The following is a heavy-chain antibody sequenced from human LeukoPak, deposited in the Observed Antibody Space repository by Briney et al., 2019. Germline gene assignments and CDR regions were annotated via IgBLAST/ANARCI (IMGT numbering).Heavy chain of an antibody. CDR1: GYTFNGFY. CDR3: ARGTTADIDY. D-gene: IGHD5-12*01. Sequence: ASVKVSCKASGYTFNGFYLHWVRQAPGQGLEWMGWISTYNGNTNYAQKLQGRVTMTTDTSTSTAYMELRSLRSDDTAVYYCARGTTADIDYWGQGTLVTVSS. CDR2: ISTYNGNT. J-gene: IGHJ4*02. V-gene: IGHV1-18*04.